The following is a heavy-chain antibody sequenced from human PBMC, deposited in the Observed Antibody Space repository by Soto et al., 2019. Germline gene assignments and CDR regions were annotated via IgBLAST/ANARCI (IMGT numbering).Heavy chain of an antibody. J-gene: IGHJ4*02. CDR3: ARDPPPPDY. CDR2: ISAYNGNT. V-gene: IGHV1-18*01. Sequence: QVQLVQSGAEVKKPGASVKVSCKASGYTFASYAISWMRQAPGQGLEWMGWISAYNGNTNYAQKLQGRVTMTTDTSTSKAYMELRSLRSEETAVDYCARDPPPPDYWGQGTLVPVSS. CDR1: GYTFASYA.